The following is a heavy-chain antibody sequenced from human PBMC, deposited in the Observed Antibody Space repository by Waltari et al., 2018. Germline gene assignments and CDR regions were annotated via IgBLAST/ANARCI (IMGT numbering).Heavy chain of an antibody. CDR1: GGSITSSSYY. Sequence: QLQLQESGPGLVKPSETLSLTCTVSGGSITSSSYYWGRIRQPPGTGLEWIGSIYYSGSTYYNPSLKSRLTISVDTSKNQFSLKVSSVTAADTAVYYCARPRLGYSGGYYFDYWGQGTLVTVSS. CDR3: ARPRLGYSGGYYFDY. D-gene: IGHD1-26*01. V-gene: IGHV4-39*01. CDR2: IYYSGST. J-gene: IGHJ4*02.